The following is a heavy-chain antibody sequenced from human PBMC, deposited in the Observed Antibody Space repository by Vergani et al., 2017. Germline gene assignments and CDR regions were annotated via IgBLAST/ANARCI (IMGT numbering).Heavy chain of an antibody. Sequence: EVQVVESGGDLVQPGRSLRLSCTASGFTFGYYAMDWFRQAPGQGLEWVGGIRSKAYGQATIYAASVKGRFTISRDDSKSIAYPQMNNLQTEDTAMYYCVRDQVTMLRGSDALDIWGQGTMVTVSS. CDR1: GFTFGYYA. CDR2: IRSKAYGQAT. CDR3: VRDQVTMLRGSDALDI. D-gene: IGHD3-10*01. J-gene: IGHJ3*02. V-gene: IGHV3-49*03.